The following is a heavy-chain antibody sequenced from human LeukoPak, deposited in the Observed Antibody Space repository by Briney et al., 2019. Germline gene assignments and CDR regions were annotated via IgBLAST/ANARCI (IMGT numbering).Heavy chain of an antibody. CDR2: IYYSGST. J-gene: IGHJ2*01. D-gene: IGHD1-26*01. CDR3: ARDLGIVGAGYWYFDL. V-gene: IGHV4-39*07. CDR1: GGSISSSSYY. Sequence: PSETLSLTCTVSGGSISSSSYYWGWIRQPPGKGLEWIGSIYYSGSTYYNPSLKSRVTISVDTSKNQFSLKLSSVTAADTAVYYCARDLGIVGAGYWYFDLWGRGTLVTVSS.